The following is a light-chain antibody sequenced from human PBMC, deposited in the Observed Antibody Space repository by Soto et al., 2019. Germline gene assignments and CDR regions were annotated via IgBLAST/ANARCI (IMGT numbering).Light chain of an antibody. V-gene: IGKV3-11*01. Sequence: EIVVTQCPATLSSFPGDRVTLSCRASQYINTRLAWYQHRPGQAPRLLIYDTTNRATGIPARFSGSGSGTDFTLTISGLEPEDFAVYYCQQRGSWPQYTFGGGTKVDIK. CDR2: DTT. CDR3: QQRGSWPQYT. J-gene: IGKJ4*01. CDR1: QYINTR.